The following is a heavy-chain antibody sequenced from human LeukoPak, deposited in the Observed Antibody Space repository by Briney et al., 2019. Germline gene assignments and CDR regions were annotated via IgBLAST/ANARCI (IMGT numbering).Heavy chain of an antibody. D-gene: IGHD1-26*01. Sequence: SETLSLTCTVSGGSISSYYWSWIRQPPGKGLEWIGYIYYSGSTNYNPSLKSRVTISVDTSKNQFSLKLSSVTAADTAVYYCAREGGSYYYYYGMDVWGQGTTVTVSS. V-gene: IGHV4-59*01. CDR1: GGSISSYY. CDR3: AREGGSYYYYYGMDV. J-gene: IGHJ6*02. CDR2: IYYSGST.